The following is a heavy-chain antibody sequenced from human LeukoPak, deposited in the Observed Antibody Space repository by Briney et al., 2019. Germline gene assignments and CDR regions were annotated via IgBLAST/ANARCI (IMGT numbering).Heavy chain of an antibody. Sequence: GAPVKVSCKASGYTFISYGISWVRQAPGQGLQWMGWISPYNGNTNYVQKFQGRVTMTTDTSTSTAYMELRSLRSDDTAVYYCGRHTSMGVPLDILEKWFDTWGQGTLVTVSS. V-gene: IGHV1-18*01. CDR3: GRHTSMGVPLDILEKWFDT. J-gene: IGHJ5*02. CDR1: GYTFISYG. CDR2: ISPYNGNT. D-gene: IGHD2/OR15-2a*01.